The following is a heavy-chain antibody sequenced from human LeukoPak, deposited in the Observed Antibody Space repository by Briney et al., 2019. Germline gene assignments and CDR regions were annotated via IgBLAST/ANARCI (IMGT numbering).Heavy chain of an antibody. CDR1: GYSISSGYY. Sequence: PSETLSLTCTVSGYSISSGYYWGWIRQPPGKGLEWIGSIYHSGSTYYNPSLKSRVTISVDTSKNQFSLKLSSVTAADTAVYYCARRVGVALDYWGQGTLVTVSS. CDR3: ARRVGVALDY. D-gene: IGHD2-21*01. J-gene: IGHJ4*02. V-gene: IGHV4-38-2*02. CDR2: IYHSGST.